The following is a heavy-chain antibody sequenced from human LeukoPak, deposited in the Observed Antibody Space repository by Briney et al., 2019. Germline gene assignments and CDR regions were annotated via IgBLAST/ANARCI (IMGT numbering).Heavy chain of an antibody. D-gene: IGHD3-3*01. J-gene: IGHJ4*02. V-gene: IGHV4-61*01. Sequence: PSETLSLTCTVSGGSVSSGSYYWSWIRQLPGKGLEWIGYIYYSGSTNYNPSLKSRVTISVDTSKNQFSLKLSSVTAADTAVYYCARRSYYDFWSGYYPTDYYFDYWGQGTLVTVSS. CDR3: ARRSYYDFWSGYYPTDYYFDY. CDR1: GGSVSSGSYY. CDR2: IYYSGST.